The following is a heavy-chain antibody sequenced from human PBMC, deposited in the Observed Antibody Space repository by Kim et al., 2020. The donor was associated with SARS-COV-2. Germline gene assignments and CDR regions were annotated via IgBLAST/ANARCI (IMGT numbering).Heavy chain of an antibody. J-gene: IGHJ6*01. Sequence: GGSLRLSCAASGFTFSSYGMNWVRQAPGKGLEWVSYISSSTYIYYADSVKGRFSISRDNAKNSLYLQMNSLRAEDTAVYSCARDMGSGWTSYYYGMDVWG. CDR2: ISSSTYI. CDR3: ARDMGSGWTSYYYGMDV. CDR1: GFTFSSYG. D-gene: IGHD6-19*01. V-gene: IGHV3-21*01.